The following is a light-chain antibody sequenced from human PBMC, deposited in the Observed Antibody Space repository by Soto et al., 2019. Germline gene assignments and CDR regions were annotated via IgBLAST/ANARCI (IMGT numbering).Light chain of an antibody. J-gene: IGLJ3*02. Sequence: LTQPASVSGSPGQSITISCSGTTSDVGGYDVVSWYQQHPGKAPKLMIFEVNQRPSGVSDRFSGSKSGNTASLTISGLQAGDEADYYCCSFAGSSTFWVFGGGT. CDR1: TSDVGGYDV. V-gene: IGLV2-23*02. CDR3: CSFAGSSTFWV. CDR2: EVN.